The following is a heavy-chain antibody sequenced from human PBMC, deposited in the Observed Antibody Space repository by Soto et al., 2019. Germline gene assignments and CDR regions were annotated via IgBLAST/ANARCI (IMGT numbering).Heavy chain of an antibody. V-gene: IGHV4-39*01. CDR1: CGSISSSSYY. CDR2: IYYGGST. CDR3: ARPLEAYHYDSSGYGYNWFDP. D-gene: IGHD3-22*01. Sequence: SETLSLTCTVSCGSISSSSYYWGWIRQPPGKGLEWIGSIYYGGSTYYNPSLKSRVTISVDTSKNQFSLKLSSVTAADTAVYYCARPLEAYHYDSSGYGYNWFDPWGQGTLVTVSS. J-gene: IGHJ5*02.